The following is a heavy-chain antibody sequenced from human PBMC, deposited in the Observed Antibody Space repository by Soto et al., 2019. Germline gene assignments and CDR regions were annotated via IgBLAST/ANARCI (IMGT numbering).Heavy chain of an antibody. D-gene: IGHD2-15*01. Sequence: GGSLRLSCAASGFTFSDAWMSWVRQAPGKGLDWVGRIKSKSDGGTTEYAAPVRGRFTISRDDSKNTLYLLMNSLKTEDTAVYYCTSDLWRIAVVVGSTGYFSPWGQRTPVTVSS. J-gene: IGHJ5*02. CDR3: TSDLWRIAVVVGSTGYFSP. CDR1: GFTFSDAW. CDR2: IKSKSDGGTT. V-gene: IGHV3-15*01.